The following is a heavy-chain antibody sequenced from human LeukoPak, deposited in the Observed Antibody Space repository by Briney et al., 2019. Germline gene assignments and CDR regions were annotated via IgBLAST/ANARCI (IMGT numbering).Heavy chain of an antibody. J-gene: IGHJ4*02. CDR1: GFTFSSYS. CDR2: ISSSSSYI. Sequence: GGSLRLSCAASGFTFSSYSMNWVRQAPGKGLGWVSSISSSSSYIYYADSVKGRFTISRDNAKNSLYLQMNSLRAEDTAVYYCARLGGATPLDYWGQGTLVTVSS. CDR3: ARLGGATPLDY. D-gene: IGHD1-26*01. V-gene: IGHV3-21*01.